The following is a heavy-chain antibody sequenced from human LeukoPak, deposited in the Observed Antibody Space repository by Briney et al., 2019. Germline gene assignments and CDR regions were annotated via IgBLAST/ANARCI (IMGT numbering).Heavy chain of an antibody. D-gene: IGHD3-22*01. V-gene: IGHV3-73*01. J-gene: IGHJ4*02. Sequence: GGSLKLSCAASGFTFSDSGMHWVRQAPGKGLEWVGRMRSKTQSYATAYAASVKGRFTISRDDSKNTAFLQMNSLKTEETALYNCTNSDDSSDLWGYWGKGTLSPSPQ. CDR3: TNSDDSSDLWGY. CDR1: GFTFSDSG. CDR2: MRSKTQSYAT.